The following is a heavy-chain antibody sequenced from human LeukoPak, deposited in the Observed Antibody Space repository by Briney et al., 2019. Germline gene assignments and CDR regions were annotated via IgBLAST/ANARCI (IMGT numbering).Heavy chain of an antibody. Sequence: ASVKVSCKVSGYTLTELSMHWVRQAPGKGLEWMGGFDPEDGETIYVQKFQGRVTMTEDTSTDTAYMELSSLRSEDTAVYYCAILQVGATTMGFDYWGQGIQVTVSS. D-gene: IGHD1-26*01. CDR1: GYTLTELS. J-gene: IGHJ4*02. CDR3: AILQVGATTMGFDY. CDR2: FDPEDGET. V-gene: IGHV1-24*01.